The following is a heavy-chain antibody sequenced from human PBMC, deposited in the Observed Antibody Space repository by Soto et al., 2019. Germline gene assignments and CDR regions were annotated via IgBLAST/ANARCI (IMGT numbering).Heavy chain of an antibody. D-gene: IGHD3-22*01. CDR1: GYTFTSYY. V-gene: IGHV1-46*01. CDR2: INPSGGST. J-gene: IGHJ4*02. Sequence: ASVKVSCKASGYTFTSYYMHWVRPAPGQGLEWMGIINPSGGSTSYAQKFQGRVTMTRDTSRSTVYMELSSLRSGDTAVYYCARDYFGYYYGCSGPGYWGQGTLVTGSS. CDR3: ARDYFGYYYGCSGPGY.